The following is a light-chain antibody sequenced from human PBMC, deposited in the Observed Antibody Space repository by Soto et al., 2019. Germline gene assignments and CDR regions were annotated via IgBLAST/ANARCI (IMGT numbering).Light chain of an antibody. Sequence: EVVFTQSPVTLSLSPWERATLSFRASQSFRGLLAWYQQKPGQAPRLLIYDAYNRATGIPPRFSGSGSGTDFTLTISSLEPEDSAVYYCQQRHMWPITFGQGTRLEIK. CDR3: QQRHMWPIT. CDR1: QSFRGL. J-gene: IGKJ5*01. CDR2: DAY. V-gene: IGKV3-11*01.